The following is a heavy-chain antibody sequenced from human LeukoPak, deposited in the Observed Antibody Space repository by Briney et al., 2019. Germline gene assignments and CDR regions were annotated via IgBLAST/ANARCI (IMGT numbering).Heavy chain of an antibody. CDR3: AREELGFYYYYMDV. J-gene: IGHJ6*03. Sequence: PSETLSLTCAVYGGSFSGYYWSWIRQPPGKGLEWIGEINHSGSTNYNPSLKSRVTISVDRSKNLFSLKLSSVTAADTAVYYCAREELGFYYYYMDVWGKGTTVTVSS. CDR2: INHSGST. V-gene: IGHV4-34*01. CDR1: GGSFSGYY. D-gene: IGHD1-26*01.